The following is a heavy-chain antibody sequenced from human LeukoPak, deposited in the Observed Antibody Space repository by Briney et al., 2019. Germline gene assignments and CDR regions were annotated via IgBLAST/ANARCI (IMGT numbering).Heavy chain of an antibody. J-gene: IGHJ4*02. D-gene: IGHD6-13*01. CDR1: GFTFSSYS. V-gene: IGHV3-23*01. CDR2: IGGSGGST. Sequence: GGSLRLSCAASGFTFSSYSMNWVRQAPGKGLEWVSAIGGSGGSTYYADSVKGRFTISRDNSKNTLYLQMNSLRAEDTAVYYCAKLLDSSSWYVLDYWGQGTLVTVSS. CDR3: AKLLDSSSWYVLDY.